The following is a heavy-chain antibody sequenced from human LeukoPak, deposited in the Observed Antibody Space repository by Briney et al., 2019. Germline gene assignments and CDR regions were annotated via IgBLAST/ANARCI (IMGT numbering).Heavy chain of an antibody. CDR3: ARHPFATPFDH. J-gene: IGHJ4*02. Sequence: SETLSLTCAVSGASISSFHWSWIRQPPGKGLEWIGYVFHTGDTNYNPSLKSRVTVSLDTFKSQVSLSLTSVTAADTAVYYCARHPFATPFDHWGRGTLVTVSS. V-gene: IGHV4-59*08. CDR1: GASISSFH. CDR2: VFHTGDT.